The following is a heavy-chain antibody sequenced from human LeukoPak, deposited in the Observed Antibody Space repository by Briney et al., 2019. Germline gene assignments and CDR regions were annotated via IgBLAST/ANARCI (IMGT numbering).Heavy chain of an antibody. D-gene: IGHD6-13*01. CDR1: GFTVSSNY. J-gene: IGHJ4*02. Sequence: GGSLRLSCAASGFTVSSNYMNWVRQAPGKGLEWVSVIYSGGSTYYGNSVKGRFTISRDNSKNTLSLQMNSLRAEDTAIYYCARSIPYGTTWYGRSDYWGQGTLVTVSS. V-gene: IGHV3-53*01. CDR3: ARSIPYGTTWYGRSDY. CDR2: IYSGGST.